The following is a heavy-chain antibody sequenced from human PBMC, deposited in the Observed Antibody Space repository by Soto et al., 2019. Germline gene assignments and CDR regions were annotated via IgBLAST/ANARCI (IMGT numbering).Heavy chain of an antibody. CDR3: ARQSSSSWYHSYYYYYMDV. Sequence: GESLKISCKGSGYSFTSYWIGWVRQMPGKGLEWMGIIYPGDSDTRYSPSFQGQVTISADKSISTAYLQWSSLKASDTAMYYCARQSSSSWYHSYYYYYMDVWGKVTTVTVSS. J-gene: IGHJ6*03. D-gene: IGHD6-13*01. CDR1: GYSFTSYW. V-gene: IGHV5-51*01. CDR2: IYPGDSDT.